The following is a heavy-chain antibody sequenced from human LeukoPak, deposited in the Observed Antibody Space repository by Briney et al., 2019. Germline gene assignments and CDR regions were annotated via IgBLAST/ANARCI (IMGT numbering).Heavy chain of an antibody. CDR3: ARVRMATMSY. J-gene: IGHJ4*02. CDR1: GGSFSGYY. Sequence: SETLSLTCAVYGGSFSGYYWSWIRQPPGKGLEWIGEINHSGSTNYNPSLKSRVTISVDTSKNQFSLKLSSVTAADTAVYYCARVRMATMSYRGQGTLVTVSS. CDR2: INHSGST. V-gene: IGHV4-34*01. D-gene: IGHD5-24*01.